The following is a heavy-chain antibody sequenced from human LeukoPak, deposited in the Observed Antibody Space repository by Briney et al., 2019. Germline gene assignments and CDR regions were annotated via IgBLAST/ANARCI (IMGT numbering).Heavy chain of an antibody. Sequence: ASVKVSCKASGGTFSSYAISWVRQAPGQGFEWMGGIIPIFGTANYAQKFQGRVTITADESTSTAYMELSSLRSEDTAVYYCARKRLGYCSGGSCPLDYWGQGTLVTVSS. V-gene: IGHV1-69*13. CDR1: GGTFSSYA. CDR2: IIPIFGTA. J-gene: IGHJ4*02. CDR3: ARKRLGYCSGGSCPLDY. D-gene: IGHD2-15*01.